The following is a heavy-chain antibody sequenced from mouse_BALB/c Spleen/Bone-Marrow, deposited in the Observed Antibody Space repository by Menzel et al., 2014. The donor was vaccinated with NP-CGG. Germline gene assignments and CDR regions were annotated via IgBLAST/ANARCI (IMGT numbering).Heavy chain of an antibody. Sequence: VQLQQPGAELVRPGASVKLSCKASGYTFTSYWMNWVKQRPEQGLEWIGRIDPYDSETHYNQKFRDKAILTVDKSSRIAFMQLSRLTSEDSAVYYCARSPDTYPSMDYWGQGTSVTVSS. J-gene: IGHJ4*01. CDR1: GYTFTSYW. V-gene: IGHV1-52*01. CDR3: ARSPDTYPSMDY. CDR2: IDPYDSET.